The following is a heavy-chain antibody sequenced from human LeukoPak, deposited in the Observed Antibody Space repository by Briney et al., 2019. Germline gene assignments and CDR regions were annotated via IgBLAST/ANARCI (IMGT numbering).Heavy chain of an antibody. CDR1: GFTFSSYA. D-gene: IGHD3-3*01. CDR3: ASIPGITIFGVVIIGYYYYGMDV. Sequence: PGGSLRLSCAASGFTFSSYAMSWVRQAPGKGLEWVSAISGSGGSTYYADSVKGRFTISRDNSKNTLYLQMNSLRAEDTAVYYCASIPGITIFGVVIIGYYYYGMDVWGQGTTVTVSS. J-gene: IGHJ6*02. V-gene: IGHV3-23*01. CDR2: ISGSGGST.